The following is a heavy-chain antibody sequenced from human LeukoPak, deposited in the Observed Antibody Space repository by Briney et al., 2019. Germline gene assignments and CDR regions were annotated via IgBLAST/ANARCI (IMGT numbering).Heavy chain of an antibody. V-gene: IGHV4-59*08. J-gene: IGHJ4*02. Sequence: SETLSLTCTVSGGSISSDYWTWIRQPPTKGLEWIGYIYYNGATSYNPSLKSRVTMSVDTSKKHFSLKMTSVTAADMAVYYCARYGGSGWVIDNWGQGTLVTVSS. CDR2: IYYNGAT. CDR3: ARYGGSGWVIDN. D-gene: IGHD6-19*01. CDR1: GGSISSDY.